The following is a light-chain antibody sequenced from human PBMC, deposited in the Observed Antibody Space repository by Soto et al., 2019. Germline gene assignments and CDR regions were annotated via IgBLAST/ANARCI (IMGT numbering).Light chain of an antibody. Sequence: IQMTQYTSSLSASVGDTVTMTCRASQSIALSVNWYQQKPGKAPKLLIYVAFTLESGVPSRFSGSGSGTEFTLTIRSLQPEEFATYYCQQSFRSPITVGPGRRREI. CDR3: QQSFRSPIT. V-gene: IGKV1-39*01. CDR2: VAF. CDR1: QSIALS. J-gene: IGKJ5*01.